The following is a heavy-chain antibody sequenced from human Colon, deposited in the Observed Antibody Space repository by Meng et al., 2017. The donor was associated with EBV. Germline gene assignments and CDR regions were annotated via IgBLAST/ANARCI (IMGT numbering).Heavy chain of an antibody. V-gene: IGHV4-61*01. J-gene: IGHJ5*02. D-gene: IGHD3-10*01. CDR3: ARVSGRSFDP. Sequence: QVHIQASGQGLVKPSETLSLPCTVSGDSVATGRYYWSWIRQPPGKGLEWIAYIYYIGGTNYNPSLKSRLTISLDTSKNQFSLSLRSVTAADTAVYYCARVSGRSFDPWGQGTLVTVSS. CDR2: IYYIGGT. CDR1: GDSVATGRYY.